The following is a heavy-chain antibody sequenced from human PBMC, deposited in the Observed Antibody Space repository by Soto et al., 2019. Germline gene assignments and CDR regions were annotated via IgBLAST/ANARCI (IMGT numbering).Heavy chain of an antibody. J-gene: IGHJ6*02. Sequence: GGSLRLSCAASGFTFSSYSMNWVRQAPGKGLEWVSSISSSSSYIYYADSVKGRFTISRDNAKNSLYLQMNSLRAEDTAVYYCARDAHPYNYYGLDVWGQGTTVTVSS. CDR3: ARDAHPYNYYGLDV. CDR2: ISSSSSYI. V-gene: IGHV3-21*01. CDR1: GFTFSSYS.